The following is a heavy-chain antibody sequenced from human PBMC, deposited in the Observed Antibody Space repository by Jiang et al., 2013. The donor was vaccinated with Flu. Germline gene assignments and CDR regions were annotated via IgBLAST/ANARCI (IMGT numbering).Heavy chain of an antibody. V-gene: IGHV5-51*01. D-gene: IGHD2-2*02. CDR1: GYSFTSYW. CDR2: IYPGDSDT. Sequence: GAEVKKPGESLKISCKGSGYSFTSYWIGWVRQMPGKGLEWMGIIYPGDSDTRYSPSFQGQVTISADKSISTAYLQWSSLKASDTAMYYCARQGGYCSSTGCYMGAFDIWGQGTMVTVSS. CDR3: ARQGGYCSSTGCYMGAFDI. J-gene: IGHJ3*02.